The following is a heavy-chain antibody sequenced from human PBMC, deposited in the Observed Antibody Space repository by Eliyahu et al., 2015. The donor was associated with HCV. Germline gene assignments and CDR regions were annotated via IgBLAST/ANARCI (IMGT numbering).Heavy chain of an antibody. CDR3: ASGGGGIAVAGTGGWFDP. V-gene: IGHV4-59*01. CDR2: IHYSGST. CDR1: GVSISXYY. Sequence: QVQLQESGPGLVKPSETLSLTCTVSGVSISXYYWSWIRQPPGKGLEWIGYIHYSGSTNHNPSLKSRVTISVDTSKNQFSLKLSSVTAADTAVYYCASGGGGIAVAGTGGWFDPWGQGTLVTVSS. J-gene: IGHJ5*02. D-gene: IGHD6-19*01.